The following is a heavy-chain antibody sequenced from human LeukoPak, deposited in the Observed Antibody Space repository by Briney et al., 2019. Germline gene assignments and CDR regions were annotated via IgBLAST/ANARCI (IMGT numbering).Heavy chain of an antibody. D-gene: IGHD4-17*01. J-gene: IGHJ6*03. V-gene: IGHV4-31*03. CDR1: GGSISSGGYY. CDR3: ARVEAGDYGYYYYYMDV. Sequence: SQTLSLTCTVSGGSISSGGYYWSWIRQHPGKGLEWIGYIYYSGSTYYHPSLKSRVTISVDTSKNQFSLKLSSVTAADTAVYYCARVEAGDYGYYYYYMDVWGKGTTVTVSS. CDR2: IYYSGST.